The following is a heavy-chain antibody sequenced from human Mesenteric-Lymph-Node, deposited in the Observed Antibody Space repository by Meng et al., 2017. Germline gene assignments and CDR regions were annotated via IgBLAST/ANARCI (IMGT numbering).Heavy chain of an antibody. D-gene: IGHD1-26*01. J-gene: IGHJ4*02. Sequence: GESLKISCAASGFTVSSNYMSWVRQAPGKGPEWVSVIYSGGSTYYADSVKGRFTISRDNSKNTLYLQMNSLRAEDTAVYYCARLSGSYYGGYFDYWGQGTLVTVSS. CDR1: GFTVSSNY. CDR3: ARLSGSYYGGYFDY. V-gene: IGHV3-66*02. CDR2: IYSGGST.